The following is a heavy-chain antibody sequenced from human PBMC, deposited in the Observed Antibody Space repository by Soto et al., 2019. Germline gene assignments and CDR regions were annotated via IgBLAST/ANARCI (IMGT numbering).Heavy chain of an antibody. J-gene: IGHJ6*02. CDR3: AKGYYDILTGFYYYYYGMDV. CDR2: ISGSGGST. V-gene: IGHV3-23*01. D-gene: IGHD3-9*01. Sequence: EVQLLESGGGLVQPGGSLRLSCAASGFTFSSYAMSWVRQAPGKGLEWVSAISGSGGSTYYADSVKGRFTISRDNSKNTLYQQMNRLRAEDTAVYYCAKGYYDILTGFYYYYYGMDVWGQGTTVTVAS. CDR1: GFTFSSYA.